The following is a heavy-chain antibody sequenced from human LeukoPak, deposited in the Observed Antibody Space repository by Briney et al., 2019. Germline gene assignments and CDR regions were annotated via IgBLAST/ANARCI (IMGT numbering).Heavy chain of an antibody. CDR3: ARLSTSGSSWFCSGGSCPPRYYYYMDV. CDR2: IYYSGST. CDR1: GGSISNYY. V-gene: IGHV4-59*01. Sequence: SETLSLTCTVSGGSISNYYWIWIRQPPGKVLEWIGFIYYSGSTNYNPSLKSRVTISMDTSKNQLSLKLYSVTAADTAVYYCARLSTSGSSWFCSGGSCPPRYYYYMDVWGKGTTVTISS. D-gene: IGHD2-15*01. J-gene: IGHJ6*03.